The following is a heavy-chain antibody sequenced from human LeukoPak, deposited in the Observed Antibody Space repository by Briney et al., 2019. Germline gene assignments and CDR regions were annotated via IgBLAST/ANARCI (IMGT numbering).Heavy chain of an antibody. J-gene: IGHJ4*02. CDR3: ARGGGDTSSSQDFDY. CDR1: GASVSSNY. V-gene: IGHV4-59*02. D-gene: IGHD6-13*01. Sequence: SETLSLTCTVSGASVSSNYWNWIRQPPGKGLEWIAYIHHSGNTNSNPSLKSRVTISVDTSKNQFSLKLTSVTAADTAVYFCARGGGDTSSSQDFDYWGQGTLVTVSS. CDR2: IHHSGNT.